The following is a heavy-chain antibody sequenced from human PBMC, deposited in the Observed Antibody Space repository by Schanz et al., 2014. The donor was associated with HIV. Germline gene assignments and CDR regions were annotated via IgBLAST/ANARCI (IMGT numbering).Heavy chain of an antibody. J-gene: IGHJ6*02. CDR1: GFTFSNYA. Sequence: EVQLLESGGGLVQPGGSLRLSCAASGFTFSNYAMTWVRQAPGKGLEWVSSISSSDTLLYYADSVKGRFTISRDNANNSLYLQMKSLRDEDTAVYYCAREWVYYYYYGMDVWGQGTTVTVSS. V-gene: IGHV3-21*01. CDR3: AREWVYYYYYGMDV. D-gene: IGHD6-13*01. CDR2: ISSSDTLL.